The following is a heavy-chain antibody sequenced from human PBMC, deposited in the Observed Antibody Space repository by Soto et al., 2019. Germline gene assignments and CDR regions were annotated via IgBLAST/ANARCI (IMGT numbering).Heavy chain of an antibody. CDR2: ISAGGST. D-gene: IGHD2-2*02. Sequence: EVQLLDSGGGLVQPGGSLRLSCTASGFTFSDYAMSWVRQPPGKGLEWVSVISAGGSTYYADSVKGRFTVSRANSKNTLYLQMNSLRAEDTAVYYCANVPFWCSSTSCYTEGFDYWGQGTLVTVSS. CDR3: ANVPFWCSSTSCYTEGFDY. V-gene: IGHV3-23*01. CDR1: GFTFSDYA. J-gene: IGHJ4*02.